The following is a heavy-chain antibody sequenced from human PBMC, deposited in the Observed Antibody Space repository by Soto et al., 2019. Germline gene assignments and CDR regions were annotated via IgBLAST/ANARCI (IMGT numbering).Heavy chain of an antibody. CDR2: IKQDGSEK. Sequence: WGSLILSCASSGFTFSRYWMSWVRQAPGKGLEWVANIKQDGSEKYYVDSVKGRFTISRDNAKNSLYLQMNSLRAEDTAVYYCARDLGYDILTGYYNGAFDIWGQGTMVTVSS. CDR1: GFTFSRYW. D-gene: IGHD3-9*01. V-gene: IGHV3-7*03. CDR3: ARDLGYDILTGYYNGAFDI. J-gene: IGHJ3*02.